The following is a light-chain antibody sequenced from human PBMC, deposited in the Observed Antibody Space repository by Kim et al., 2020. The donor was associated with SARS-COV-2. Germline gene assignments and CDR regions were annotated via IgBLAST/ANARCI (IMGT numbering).Light chain of an antibody. CDR2: DVS. J-gene: IGLJ1*01. V-gene: IGLV2-14*03. CDR3: SSYTSSSTNYV. CDR1: SSDVGGYNY. Sequence: SITISCTGTSSDVGGYNYVSWYQQHPGKAPKLMIYDVSNRPSGVSNRFSRSKSGNTASLTISGLQAEDEADYYCSSYTSSSTNYVFGTGTKVTVL.